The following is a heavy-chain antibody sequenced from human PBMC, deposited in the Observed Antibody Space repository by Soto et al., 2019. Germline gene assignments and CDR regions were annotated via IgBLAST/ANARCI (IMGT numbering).Heavy chain of an antibody. D-gene: IGHD2-2*01. J-gene: IGHJ4*02. V-gene: IGHV4-61*01. CDR2: IYYNGST. CDR3: ARVAYCYDQDVNS. Sequence: QVQLQESGPGLVKPSETLSLTCTVGGSASSGSYYWGWIRQFPGKGLEWIGYIYYNGSTNYHPSLKSRVTISVDPANIPFARTQSSVSAADTAVYFGARVAYCYDQDVNSWGQGTLVTVSS. CDR1: GGSASSGSYY.